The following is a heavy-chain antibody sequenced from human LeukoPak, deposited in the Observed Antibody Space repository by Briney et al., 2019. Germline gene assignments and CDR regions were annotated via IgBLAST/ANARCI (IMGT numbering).Heavy chain of an antibody. V-gene: IGHV1-46*01. CDR1: GYTFTTYY. CDR2: INPSGGTT. D-gene: IGHD6-13*01. Sequence: ASVKVSCKASGYTFTTYYTHWVRQAPGQGLEWMGIINPSGGTTSYSQKFQGRVTMTRDTSTSTVYMELSSLRSEDTAVYYCARGPNSWAGGDYWGQGTLVTVSS. J-gene: IGHJ4*02. CDR3: ARGPNSWAGGDY.